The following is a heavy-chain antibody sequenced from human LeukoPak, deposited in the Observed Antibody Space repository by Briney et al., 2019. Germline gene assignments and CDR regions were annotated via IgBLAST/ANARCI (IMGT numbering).Heavy chain of an antibody. D-gene: IGHD5-18*01. CDR1: EFTFSSYS. J-gene: IGHJ4*02. V-gene: IGHV3-21*01. Sequence: PGGSLRLSCAASEFTFSSYSMNWVRQAPGKGLEWVSSISSTSSYIYYADSVKGRFTISRDNAKNSLYLRMNVLRAEDTAVYYCARDRRGYSYGYDYWGQGTLVTVSS. CDR2: ISSTSSYI. CDR3: ARDRRGYSYGYDY.